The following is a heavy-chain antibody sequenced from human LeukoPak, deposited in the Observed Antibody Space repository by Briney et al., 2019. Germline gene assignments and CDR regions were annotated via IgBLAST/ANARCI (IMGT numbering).Heavy chain of an antibody. J-gene: IGHJ4*02. CDR2: IYHSGTI. Sequence: PSETLSLTCTVSGYSISSGYYWGWIRQPPGKGLEWIGNIYHSGTIYYNPSLKSRVTISVDTSKNQFSLKLSSVTAADTAVYYCARDSDHTAMVFKSFDYWGQGTLVTVSS. CDR3: ARDSDHTAMVFKSFDY. V-gene: IGHV4-38-2*02. D-gene: IGHD5-18*01. CDR1: GYSISSGYY.